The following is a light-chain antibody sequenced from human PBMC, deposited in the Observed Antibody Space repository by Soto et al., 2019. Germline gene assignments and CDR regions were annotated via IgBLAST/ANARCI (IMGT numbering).Light chain of an antibody. CDR2: EVS. CDR1: SSDVGAYNY. CDR3: SSYTSSSTWL. Sequence: QSALTQPASVSGSPGQSITISCTGTSSDVGAYNYVSWYQQHPDKAPKLMIYEVSNRPSGVSNRFSGSKSANTASLTISGLQAGDEADYYCSSYTSSSTWLFGGGTKVTVL. V-gene: IGLV2-14*03. J-gene: IGLJ3*02.